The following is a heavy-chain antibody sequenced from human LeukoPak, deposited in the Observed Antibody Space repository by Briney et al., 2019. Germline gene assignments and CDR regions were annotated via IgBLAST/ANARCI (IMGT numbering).Heavy chain of an antibody. V-gene: IGHV3-66*01. J-gene: IGHJ5*02. CDR2: IFGGGGT. CDR3: ARVHSAFASYPNP. CDR1: GFNVNSNY. Sequence: PGGSLRLACTVSGFNVNSNYMSWVRQVPGKGLEWVSVIFGGGGTYYADSVKGRFTTSRDNSKNTLYLQMNSLRAEDTAVYYCARVHSAFASYPNPWGQGTLVTVSS. D-gene: IGHD3-10*01.